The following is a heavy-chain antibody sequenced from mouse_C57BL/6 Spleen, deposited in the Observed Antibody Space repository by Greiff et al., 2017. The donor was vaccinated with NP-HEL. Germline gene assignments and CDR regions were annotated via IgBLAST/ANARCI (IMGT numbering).Heavy chain of an antibody. CDR3: TRDGIYYYGSSYNYAMDY. CDR2: ISSGGDYI. J-gene: IGHJ4*01. CDR1: GFTFSSYA. D-gene: IGHD1-1*01. Sequence: EVQLQESGEGLVKPGGSLKLSCAASGFTFSSYAMSWVRQTPEKRLEWVAYISSGGDYIYYADTVKGRFTISRDNARNTLYLQMSSLKSEDTAMYYCTRDGIYYYGSSYNYAMDYWGQGTSVTVSS. V-gene: IGHV5-9-1*02.